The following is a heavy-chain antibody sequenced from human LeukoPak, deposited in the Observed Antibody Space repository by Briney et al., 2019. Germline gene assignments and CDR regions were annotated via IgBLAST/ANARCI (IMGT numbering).Heavy chain of an antibody. CDR2: IYYSGST. CDR1: GGSISSSSYY. V-gene: IGHV4-39*07. D-gene: IGHD3-10*01. CDR3: ARDPTLEPGVINY. Sequence: SETLSLTCTVSGGSISSSSYYWGWIRQPPGKGLEWIGSIYYSGSTYYNPSLKSRVTISVDTSKNQFSLKLSSVTAADTAVYYCARDPTLEPGVINYWGQGTLVTVSS. J-gene: IGHJ4*02.